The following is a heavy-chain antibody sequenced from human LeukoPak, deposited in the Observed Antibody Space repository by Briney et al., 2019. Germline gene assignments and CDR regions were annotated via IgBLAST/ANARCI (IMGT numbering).Heavy chain of an antibody. CDR2: ISSSGSTI. D-gene: IGHD6-13*01. CDR1: GFTFSDYY. V-gene: IGHV3-11*01. Sequence: GGSLRLSCAASGFTFSDYYMSWIRQAPGKGLERVSYISSSGSTIYYADSVKGRFTISRDNAKNSLYLQMNSLRAEDTAVYYCARYSSSWYGEYFQHWGQGTLVTVSS. J-gene: IGHJ1*01. CDR3: ARYSSSWYGEYFQH.